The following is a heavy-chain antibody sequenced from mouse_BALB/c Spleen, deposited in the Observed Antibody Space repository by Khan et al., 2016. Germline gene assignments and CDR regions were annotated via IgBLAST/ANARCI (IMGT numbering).Heavy chain of an antibody. CDR2: IDPENGDT. CDR1: GFNIKDYY. Sequence: VQLQQSGAELVRSGASVKLSCTASGFNIKDYYMHWVKQRPEQGLEWIGWIDPENGDTEYAPKFQGKATMTADTSSNTAYLQLSSLTSEDTAVYYCKTGGNYAMDYGGQGTSVTVSS. CDR3: KTGGNYAMDY. J-gene: IGHJ4*01. V-gene: IGHV14-4*02.